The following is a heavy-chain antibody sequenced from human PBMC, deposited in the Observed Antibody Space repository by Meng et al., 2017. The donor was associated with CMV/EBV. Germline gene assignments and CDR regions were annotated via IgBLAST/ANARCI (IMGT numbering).Heavy chain of an antibody. D-gene: IGHD2-15*01. Sequence: QVQLQQWGAGLLKPAETLSLTCAFYGGSFSGYYWGWIRQPPGKGLEWIGEINHSGSTNYNPSLKSRVTISVDTSKNQFSLKLSSVTAADTAVYYCASSLTYPDYWGQGTLVTVSS. CDR3: ASSLTYPDY. V-gene: IGHV4-34*01. CDR2: INHSGST. J-gene: IGHJ4*02. CDR1: GGSFSGYY.